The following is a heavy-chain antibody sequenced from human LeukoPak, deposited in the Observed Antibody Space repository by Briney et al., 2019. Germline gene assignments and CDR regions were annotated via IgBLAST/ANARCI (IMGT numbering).Heavy chain of an antibody. Sequence: KSSETLSLTCAVYGGSFSGYYWSWIRQPPGKGLEWIGEINHSGSTNYNPSLKSRVTISVDTSKNQFSLKLSSVTAADTAVYYCARGWLSVDYWGQGTLVTVSS. CDR1: GGSFSGYY. CDR3: ARGWLSVDY. J-gene: IGHJ4*02. D-gene: IGHD3-22*01. CDR2: INHSGST. V-gene: IGHV4-34*01.